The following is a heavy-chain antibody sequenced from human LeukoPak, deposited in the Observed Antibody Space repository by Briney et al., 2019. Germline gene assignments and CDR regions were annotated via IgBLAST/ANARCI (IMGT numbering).Heavy chain of an antibody. CDR3: ARDPRWLQCLDY. J-gene: IGHJ4*02. Sequence: PGGSLRLSCAASGFTFSDYAVHWVRQAPGKGLEWVSIISYDGSNKEYADSVKGRFTISRDNSKNTLYLQINSLRVEDTAVYYCARDPRWLQCLDYWGQGTLVTVSS. D-gene: IGHD5-24*01. CDR1: GFTFSDYA. V-gene: IGHV3-30-3*01. CDR2: ISYDGSNK.